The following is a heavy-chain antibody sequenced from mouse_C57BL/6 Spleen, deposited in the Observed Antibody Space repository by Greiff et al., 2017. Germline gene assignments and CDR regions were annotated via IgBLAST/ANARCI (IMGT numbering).Heavy chain of an antibody. J-gene: IGHJ4*01. Sequence: QVHVKQPGAELVKPGASVKLSCKASGYTFTSYWMHWVKQRPGRGLEWIGRIDPNSGGTKYNEKFKSKATLTVDKPSITAYMQLSSLTSEDSAVYYCARYGYGGVYYARDYWGQGTTVTVSS. CDR2: IDPNSGGT. CDR1: GYTFTSYW. D-gene: IGHD2-2*01. V-gene: IGHV1-72*01. CDR3: ARYGYGGVYYARDY.